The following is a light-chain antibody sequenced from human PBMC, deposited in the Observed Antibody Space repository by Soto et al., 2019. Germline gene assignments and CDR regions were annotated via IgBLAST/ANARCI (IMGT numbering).Light chain of an antibody. CDR3: QQYNSYSPHT. Sequence: IRRSHSPATLPASVLYTVSITFVASQNIDRWLAWYQQKSGKAPKILVYHASSWETGVATRFSGSGSGTEFTLTISSLQPDDFATYYCQQYNSYSPHTFGGGTKVDIK. V-gene: IGKV1-5*01. CDR1: QNIDRW. CDR2: HAS. J-gene: IGKJ4*01.